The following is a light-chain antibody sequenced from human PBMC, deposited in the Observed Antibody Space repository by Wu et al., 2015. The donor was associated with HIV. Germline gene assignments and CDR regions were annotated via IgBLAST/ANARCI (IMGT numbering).Light chain of an antibody. CDR3: QQYDTSIT. CDR1: QRVNNDY. Sequence: EIVMTQSPATLSVSPGQRATLSCRASQRVNNDYLAWFQQKPGQAPRLLIYGASSRATGIPGRFSGSGSGTDFTLTITRLEPEDFAVYYCQQYDTSITFGQGTRLDIK. CDR2: GAS. J-gene: IGKJ5*01. V-gene: IGKV3-20*01.